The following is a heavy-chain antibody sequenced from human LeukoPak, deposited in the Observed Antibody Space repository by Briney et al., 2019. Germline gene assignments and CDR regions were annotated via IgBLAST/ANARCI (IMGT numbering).Heavy chain of an antibody. V-gene: IGHV4-4*09. J-gene: IGHJ6*02. Sequence: PSETLSLTCTVSGGSISSYYWSWIRQPPGKGLEWIGYIYTSGSTNYNPSLKSRVTISVDTSKNQFSLKLSSVTAADTAVYYCARLPARPSGSYYNRIYYYYGMDVWGQGTTVTVSS. CDR3: ARLPARPSGSYYNRIYYYYGMDV. CDR2: IYTSGST. D-gene: IGHD3-10*01. CDR1: GGSISSYY.